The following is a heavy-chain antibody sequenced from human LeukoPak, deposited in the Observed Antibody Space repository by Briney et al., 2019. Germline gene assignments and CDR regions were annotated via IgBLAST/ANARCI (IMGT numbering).Heavy chain of an antibody. D-gene: IGHD2/OR15-2a*01. CDR2: IYYSGST. V-gene: IGHV4-59*06. Sequence: PSETLSLTCTVSGGSISSYYWSWIRQPPGKGLEWIGYIYYSGSTYYNPSLKSRVTMSVDTSKNQFSLKLSSVTAADTAVYYCAREVIEDWFDPWGQGTLVTVSS. J-gene: IGHJ5*02. CDR3: AREVIEDWFDP. CDR1: GGSISSYY.